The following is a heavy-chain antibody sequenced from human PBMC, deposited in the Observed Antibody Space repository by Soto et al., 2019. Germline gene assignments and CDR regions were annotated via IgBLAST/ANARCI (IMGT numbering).Heavy chain of an antibody. Sequence: QVRLVESGGGVVQPGRSLRLSCAASGFMFSNHGMHWVRQAPGKGLEWGAVIWSDGNNRYYADSVKGRFTISRDNSKNTVYLQMNSLRAEDTAVYYCVRGDNWNDEASDYWGQGTLVTVSS. V-gene: IGHV3-33*01. J-gene: IGHJ4*02. CDR3: VRGDNWNDEASDY. CDR1: GFMFSNHG. CDR2: IWSDGNNR. D-gene: IGHD1-1*01.